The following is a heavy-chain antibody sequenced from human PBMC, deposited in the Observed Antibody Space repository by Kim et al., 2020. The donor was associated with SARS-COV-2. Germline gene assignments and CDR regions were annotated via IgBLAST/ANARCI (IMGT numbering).Heavy chain of an antibody. CDR2: IYHSGST. V-gene: IGHV4-4*02. Sequence: SETLSLTCAVSGGSISNSNWWSWVRQPPGKGLEWIGEIYHSGSTNYNPSLKSRVTISVDKSKNQFSLKLSSVTAADTAVYYCARDNSNYENNWFDPWGQGTLVTVSS. CDR1: GGSISNSNW. D-gene: IGHD4-4*01. J-gene: IGHJ5*02. CDR3: ARDNSNYENNWFDP.